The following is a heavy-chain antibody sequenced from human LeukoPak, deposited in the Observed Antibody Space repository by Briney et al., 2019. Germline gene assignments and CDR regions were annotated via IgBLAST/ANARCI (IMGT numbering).Heavy chain of an antibody. CDR1: GFTFSSYW. D-gene: IGHD3-22*01. J-gene: IGHJ1*01. CDR3: ARAPSEIGGYYPEYFRH. Sequence: GGSLRLSGAASGFTFSSYWMHWVRQAPGKGLVWVSRIKSDGSTNYADSVKGRFTISRDNAKNTLSLQMNSLRAEDTGVYYCARAPSEIGGYYPEYFRHWGQGTLVTVSS. V-gene: IGHV3-74*01. CDR2: IKSDGST.